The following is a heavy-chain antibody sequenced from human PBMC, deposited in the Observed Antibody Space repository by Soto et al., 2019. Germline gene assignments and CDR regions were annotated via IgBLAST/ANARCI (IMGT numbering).Heavy chain of an antibody. CDR1: GFIFISHA. J-gene: IGHJ4*02. D-gene: IGHD1-26*01. V-gene: IGHV3-23*01. CDR3: AKPIAGATRYDY. CDR2: ISGSGDST. Sequence: SLRLSCAASGFIFISHAMSWVRQAPGKGLEWVSSISGSGDSTYYADSVKGRVTITKDNSKNTLYLQVNSLRAEDTAIYYCAKPIAGATRYDYWGQGTLVTVSS.